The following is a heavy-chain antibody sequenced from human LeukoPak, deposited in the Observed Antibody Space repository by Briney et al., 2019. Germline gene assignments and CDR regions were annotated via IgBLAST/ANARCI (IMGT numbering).Heavy chain of an antibody. Sequence: GASVKVSCKASGGTFSSYAISWVRQAPGQGLEWMGRIIPILGIANYAQKFQGRVTITADKSTSTAYMELSSLRSEDTAVYYCARAGADGYNWDYWGQGTLVTVSS. V-gene: IGHV1-69*04. CDR3: ARAGADGYNWDY. CDR2: IIPILGIA. CDR1: GGTFSSYA. D-gene: IGHD5-24*01. J-gene: IGHJ4*02.